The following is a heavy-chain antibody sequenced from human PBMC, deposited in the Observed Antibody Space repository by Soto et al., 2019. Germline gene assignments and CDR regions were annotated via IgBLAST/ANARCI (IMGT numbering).Heavy chain of an antibody. Sequence: LSLTCTVSGGSVSSGSYYWSWIRQPPGKGLEWIGEIYQSGSTNYNPSLESRVRMSVDKSRNQFSLKLTSVSAADTAVYYCARASATIAAAAIFDYWGQGTLVTVSS. D-gene: IGHD6-13*01. J-gene: IGHJ4*02. CDR1: GGSVSSGSYY. CDR3: ARASATIAAAAIFDY. V-gene: IGHV4-61*01. CDR2: IYQSGST.